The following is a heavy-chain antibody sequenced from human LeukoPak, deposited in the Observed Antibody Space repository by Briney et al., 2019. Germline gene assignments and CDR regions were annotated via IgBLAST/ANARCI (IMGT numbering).Heavy chain of an antibody. D-gene: IGHD3-3*01. CDR1: GGSSNGYY. J-gene: IGHJ4*02. Sequence: PSETLSLTCAVYGGSSNGYYWIWIRQPPGKGLEWIGEINHSGSTNYNPSLKSRVTISVDTSKNQFSLKLSSVTAADTAVYYCARRGGLTVFGVVMEYYFDYWGQGTLVTVSS. V-gene: IGHV4-34*01. CDR3: ARRGGLTVFGVVMEYYFDY. CDR2: INHSGST.